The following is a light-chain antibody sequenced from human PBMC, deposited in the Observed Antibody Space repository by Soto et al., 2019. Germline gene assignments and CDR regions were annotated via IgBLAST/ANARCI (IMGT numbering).Light chain of an antibody. CDR2: AVT. CDR3: CSFAGTTNYWV. J-gene: IGLJ3*02. Sequence: QLVLTQPASVSGSPGQSITISCTGTSSDIGTYNLVSWYQQYPGKAPKLLIFAVTKRPSGVSNRFSGSKSGNTASLTMSGLQAEDEADYYCCSFAGTTNYWVFGGGTKVTVL. V-gene: IGLV2-23*02. CDR1: SSDIGTYNL.